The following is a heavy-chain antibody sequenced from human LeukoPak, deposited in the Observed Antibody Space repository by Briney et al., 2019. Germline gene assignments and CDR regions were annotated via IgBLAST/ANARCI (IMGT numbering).Heavy chain of an antibody. J-gene: IGHJ5*02. Sequence: SETLSLTCTVSGGSISSYYWSWIRQPPGKGLEWIGYIYYSGSTNYNPSLKSRVTISVDTSKNQFSLTLSSVTGADTAVYYCARQARYYDILTGFYLNNWFDPWGQGTLVTVSS. CDR1: GGSISSYY. D-gene: IGHD3-9*01. V-gene: IGHV4-59*08. CDR3: ARQARYYDILTGFYLNNWFDP. CDR2: IYYSGST.